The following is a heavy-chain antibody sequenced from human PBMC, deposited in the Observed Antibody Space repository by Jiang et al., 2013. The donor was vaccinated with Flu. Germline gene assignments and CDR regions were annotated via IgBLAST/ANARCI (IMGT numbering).Heavy chain of an antibody. Sequence: LLKPSETLSLTCTVSGGSLSSSSYYWGWIRQPPGRGLEWIGSIYYSGTTYYNPSLKSRVTISVDTSKNQFSLKLSSVTAADTAAYYCARHYIGDNWFDPWGQGTLVTVSS. CDR1: GGSLSSSSYY. CDR3: ARHYIGDNWFDP. V-gene: IGHV4-39*01. J-gene: IGHJ5*02. CDR2: IYYSGTT. D-gene: IGHD2-15*01.